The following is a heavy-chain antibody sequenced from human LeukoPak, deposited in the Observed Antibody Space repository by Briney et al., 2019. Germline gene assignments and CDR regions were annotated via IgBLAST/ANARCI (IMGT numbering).Heavy chain of an antibody. Sequence: GGSLGLSCAASGFTFSSYAMSWVRQAPGKGLEWVSAISGSGGSTYYADSVKGRFTISRDNSKNTLYLQMNSLRAEDTAVYYCAKGERSYDFWSGYMDYWGQGTLVTVSS. CDR3: AKGERSYDFWSGYMDY. D-gene: IGHD3-3*01. CDR2: ISGSGGST. J-gene: IGHJ4*02. CDR1: GFTFSSYA. V-gene: IGHV3-23*01.